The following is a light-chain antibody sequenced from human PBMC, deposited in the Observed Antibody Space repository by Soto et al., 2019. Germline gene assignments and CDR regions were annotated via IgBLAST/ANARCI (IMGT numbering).Light chain of an antibody. CDR2: DVS. CDR3: SSKRSSTILV. CDR1: NSDVGGYNY. Sequence: QSALTQPASVSGSPGQSITISCTGTNSDVGGYNYVSWYQQHPGKAPKLMIYDVSNRPSGVSNRFSGSKSGNTASLTISGLQAEDEADYYCSSKRSSTILVFGGGTKLTVL. J-gene: IGLJ2*01. V-gene: IGLV2-14*03.